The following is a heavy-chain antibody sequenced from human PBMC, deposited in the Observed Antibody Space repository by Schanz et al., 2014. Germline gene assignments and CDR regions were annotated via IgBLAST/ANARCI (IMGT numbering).Heavy chain of an antibody. J-gene: IGHJ3*02. V-gene: IGHV3-23*04. Sequence: EVQLVESGGGLVKPGESLRLSCAASGFTFTGYVMTWVRQAPGKGLEWVSGLSARGGHTYYADSVKGRFTISRNNSKNTVYLEMNNVRVDDTTVYYCAKGVGGGLLLGSTFDNWGQGTMVTVTS. D-gene: IGHD3-16*01. CDR1: GFTFTGYV. CDR3: AKGVGGGLLLGSTFDN. CDR2: LSARGGHT.